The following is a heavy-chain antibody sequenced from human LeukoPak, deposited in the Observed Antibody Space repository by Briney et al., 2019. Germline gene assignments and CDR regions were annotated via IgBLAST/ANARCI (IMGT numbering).Heavy chain of an antibody. CDR1: GFTSSNYS. CDR2: ISSSSSYI. D-gene: IGHD3-3*01. J-gene: IGHJ4*02. V-gene: IGHV3-21*01. Sequence: PGGSLRLSCAASGFTSSNYSMNWVRQAPGKGLEWVSSISSSSSYIYYADSVKGRFTISRDNAKNSLYLQMNSLRAEDTAVYYCARDYDFWSGYVDYWGQGTLVTVSS. CDR3: ARDYDFWSGYVDY.